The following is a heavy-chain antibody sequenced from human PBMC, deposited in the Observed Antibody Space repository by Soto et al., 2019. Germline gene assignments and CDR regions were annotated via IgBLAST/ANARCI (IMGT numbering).Heavy chain of an antibody. V-gene: IGHV3-7*04. J-gene: IGHJ4*02. D-gene: IGHD3-10*01. Sequence: EVQLVESGGGLVQPGGSLRLSCSASGFIFRSYWMSWLRQAPGKGLEWVASMNEYGCERYYVDSVKGRFTISRDNAKNPLYLQMNSLRAEDTAVYYCARATGADKEDYWCQGTLVTVSS. CDR2: MNEYGCER. CDR3: ARATGADKEDY. CDR1: GFIFRSYW.